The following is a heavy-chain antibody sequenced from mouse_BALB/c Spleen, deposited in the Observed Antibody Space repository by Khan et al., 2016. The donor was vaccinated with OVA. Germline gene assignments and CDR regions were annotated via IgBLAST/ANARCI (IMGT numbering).Heavy chain of an antibody. Sequence: EVELVESGGDLVKPGGSLKLSCAASGFTFSTYCMSWVRQTPEQKLEWVATISSGGHYTYYIDSVKGRFTISTDNSKNILYLQLTRLRSEYTAMYYCARLAYYYNSEGFAYWGQGTLVTVSA. J-gene: IGHJ3*01. D-gene: IGHD1-1*02. CDR2: ISSGGHYT. CDR3: ARLAYYYNSEGFAY. CDR1: GFTFSTYC. V-gene: IGHV5-6*01.